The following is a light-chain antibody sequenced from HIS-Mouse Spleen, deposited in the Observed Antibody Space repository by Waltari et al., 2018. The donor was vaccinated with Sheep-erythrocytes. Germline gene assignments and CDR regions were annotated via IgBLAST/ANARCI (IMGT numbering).Light chain of an antibody. J-gene: IGLJ3*02. CDR2: EVS. CDR3: SSYAGSNNWV. Sequence: QSALTPPPSASVSPGQSVTISCTHTSSDCGAWNYVSRYQQHTGKAPNFMIYEVSQRPPGVPDRSSGSKSGNTASLTVSGLQAEDEADYYCSSYAGSNNWVFGGGTKLTVL. CDR1: SSDCGAWNY. V-gene: IGLV2-8*01.